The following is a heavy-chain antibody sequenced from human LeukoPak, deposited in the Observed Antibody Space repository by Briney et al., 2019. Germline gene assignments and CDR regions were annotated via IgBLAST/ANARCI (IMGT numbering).Heavy chain of an antibody. CDR2: INHSGST. J-gene: IGHJ4*02. V-gene: IGHV4-34*01. D-gene: IGHD1-1*01. CDR3: ARGGNWNDVGY. CDR1: GGSFSGYY. Sequence: SSETLSLTCAVYGGSFSGYYWSWIRQPPGKGLEWIGEINHSGSTNYNPSLKNRVTISVDTSKNQFSLRLSSVTAADTAVYYCARGGNWNDVGYWGQGTLVTVSS.